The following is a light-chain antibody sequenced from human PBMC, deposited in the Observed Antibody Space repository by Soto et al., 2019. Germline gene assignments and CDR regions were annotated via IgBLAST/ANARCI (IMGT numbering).Light chain of an antibody. V-gene: IGKV1-39*01. J-gene: IGKJ1*01. CDR3: QHYNSYSEE. CDR1: QSITSY. CDR2: AAS. Sequence: DIHLTQSPSSLSASVGDRVTITCRASQSITSYLNWYQQKPGKAPKLLIYAASSLQSGVPSRFSGSGSGTEFTLTISSLQPDDFATYYCQHYNSYSEEFGQGTKV.